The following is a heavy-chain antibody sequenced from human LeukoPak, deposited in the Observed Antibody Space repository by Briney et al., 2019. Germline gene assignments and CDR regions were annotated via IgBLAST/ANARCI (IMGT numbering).Heavy chain of an antibody. Sequence: ASVKVSCKASVYTFTSYVISWVRQAPGQGLEWMGWISAYNGNTNYAQTLHGRVTITTDTSTSTAYMELRSLRSDDTAVYYCARARTMIEFDYWGQGTLVTVSS. CDR3: ARARTMIEFDY. D-gene: IGHD3-22*01. V-gene: IGHV1-18*01. CDR2: ISAYNGNT. J-gene: IGHJ4*02. CDR1: VYTFTSYV.